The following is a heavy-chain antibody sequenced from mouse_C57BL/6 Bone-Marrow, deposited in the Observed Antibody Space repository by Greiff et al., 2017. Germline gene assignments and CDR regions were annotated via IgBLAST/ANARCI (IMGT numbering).Heavy chain of an antibody. CDR2: ISDGGSYT. J-gene: IGHJ2*01. CDR1: GFTFSSYA. Sequence: EVMLVDSGGGLVKPGGSLKLSCAASGFTFSSYAMSWVRQTPEKRLEWVATISDGGSYTYYPDNVKGRFTISRDNAKNNLYLQMSHLKSEDTAMYYCARDWDGYYGFYFDYWGQGTTLTVSS. V-gene: IGHV5-4*01. CDR3: ARDWDGYYGFYFDY. D-gene: IGHD2-3*01.